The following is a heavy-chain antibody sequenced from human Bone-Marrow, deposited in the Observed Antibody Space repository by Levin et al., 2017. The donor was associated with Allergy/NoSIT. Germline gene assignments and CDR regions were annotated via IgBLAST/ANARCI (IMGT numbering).Heavy chain of an antibody. J-gene: IGHJ6*02. D-gene: IGHD2-2*01. CDR1: GFSFTPNAVG. V-gene: IGHV2-5*01. CDR2: AYYNGDK. CDR3: GHRYASYDFAGLDV. Sequence: SGPTLVKPPQTLTLTCSFSGFSFTPNAVGVAWIRQPPGKALEWLSVAYYNGDKRYNPSLWSRLSITKDTSKDEVVLTLTNVDPVDTGTYYCGHRYASYDFAGLDVWGQGTTVTVSS.